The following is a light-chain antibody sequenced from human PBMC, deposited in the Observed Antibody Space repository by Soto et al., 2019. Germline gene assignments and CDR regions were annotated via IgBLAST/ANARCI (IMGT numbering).Light chain of an antibody. CDR1: SSDVGGYNY. Sequence: QSVLTQPPSASGSPGQSVAISCTGTSSDVGGYNYVSWYQQHPGKAPKLMIYEVNKRPSGVPDRFSGSKSGNTASLTVSGLQAEDEADYYCSSYTRGGGVFGTGTKVTVL. CDR3: SSYTRGGGV. J-gene: IGLJ1*01. CDR2: EVN. V-gene: IGLV2-8*01.